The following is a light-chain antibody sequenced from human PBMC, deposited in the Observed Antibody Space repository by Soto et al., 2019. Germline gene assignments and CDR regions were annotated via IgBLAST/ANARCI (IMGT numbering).Light chain of an antibody. CDR1: QGVSSTY. V-gene: IGKV3-20*01. J-gene: IGKJ1*01. CDR2: GTT. Sequence: EIVLSQSPGTLSLSPGERATLSCRASQGVSSTYLAWYQHKVGQAPRLLLYGTTSRATGIPDRFSGSGSGTDFTLIISSLEPEDFAVYYCQHYGSSPWTFGQGTKVEI. CDR3: QHYGSSPWT.